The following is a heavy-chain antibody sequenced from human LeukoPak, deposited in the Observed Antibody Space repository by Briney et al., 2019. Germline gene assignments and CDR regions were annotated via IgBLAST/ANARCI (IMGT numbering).Heavy chain of an antibody. CDR2: ISTGSSTI. CDR1: GFTFNTYS. D-gene: IGHD2-8*02. J-gene: IGHJ6*02. CDR3: ARGGVDGMDV. V-gene: IGHV3-48*02. Sequence: GGSLRLSCAASGFTFNTYSMNWVRQAPGKGLEWVSYISTGSSTIYYADSVKGRFTISRDNAKNSLYLQMNSLRDEDTAMYYCARGGVDGMDVWGQGTTVTVSS.